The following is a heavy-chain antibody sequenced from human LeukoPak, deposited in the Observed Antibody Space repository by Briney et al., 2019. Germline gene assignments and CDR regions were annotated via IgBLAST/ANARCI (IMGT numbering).Heavy chain of an antibody. V-gene: IGHV4-4*07. CDR2: IYTSGST. J-gene: IGHJ3*02. Sequence: SETLSLTCTVSGGSISSYYWSWIRQPAGKGLEWIGRIYTSGSTNYNPSLKSRVTMSVDTSKNQFSLKLGSVTAADTAVYYCARIIAARFSPPNAFDIWGQGTMVTVSS. D-gene: IGHD6-6*01. CDR3: ARIIAARFSPPNAFDI. CDR1: GGSISSYY.